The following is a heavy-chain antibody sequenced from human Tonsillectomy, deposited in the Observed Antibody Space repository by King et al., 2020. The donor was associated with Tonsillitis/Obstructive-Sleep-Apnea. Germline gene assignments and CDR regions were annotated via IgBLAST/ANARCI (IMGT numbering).Heavy chain of an antibody. CDR1: GGSISSYY. CDR3: ARSRVLYYYYMAV. V-gene: IGHV4-59*08. Sequence: VQLQESGPGLVKPSETLSLTCTVSGGSISSYYWSWIRQPPGKGLEWIGYIYYSGSTNYNPSLKSRVTISVDTSKNQFSLKLSSVTAADTAVYYCARSRVLYYYYMAVWGKGTTVTVSS. J-gene: IGHJ6*03. CDR2: IYYSGST.